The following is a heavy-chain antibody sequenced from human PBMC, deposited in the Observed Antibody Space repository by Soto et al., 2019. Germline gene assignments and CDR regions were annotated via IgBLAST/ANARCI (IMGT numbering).Heavy chain of an antibody. V-gene: IGHV3-11*03. CDR3: ARSLDYYDSSGYSVY. Sequence: GGSLRLSCAASGFTFSDYYMSWIRQAPGKGLEWVSYISSSSSYTNYADSVKGRFTISRDNAKNSLYLQMNSLRAEDTAVYYCARSLDYYDSSGYSVYWGQGTLVTVSS. CDR1: GFTFSDYY. CDR2: ISSSSSYT. J-gene: IGHJ4*02. D-gene: IGHD3-22*01.